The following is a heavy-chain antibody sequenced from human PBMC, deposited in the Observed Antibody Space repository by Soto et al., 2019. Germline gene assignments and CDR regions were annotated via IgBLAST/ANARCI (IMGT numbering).Heavy chain of an antibody. D-gene: IGHD3-10*01. CDR2: IRHKRSDYTT. J-gene: IGHJ3*01. CDR1: GFIFTDHY. CDR3: ARASADSRYYNYFSS. V-gene: IGHV3-72*01. Sequence: EEQLVDSGGDLVQPGGSLRLLCAATGFIFTDHYMDWGRQGPGKGLEWVARIRHKRSDYTTEYAAYVRGRFNISRDDSQNSVHLQMNSLKIEDTAIYYCARASADSRYYNYFSSWGQGTTVTVSS.